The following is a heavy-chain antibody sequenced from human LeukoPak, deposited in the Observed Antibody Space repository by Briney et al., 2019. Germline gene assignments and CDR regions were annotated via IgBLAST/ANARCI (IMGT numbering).Heavy chain of an antibody. CDR3: AKDLSYYYDSSGYIWC. CDR1: GFTFSSYA. Sequence: SGGSLRLACAASGFTFSSYAMSWVRQAPGKGLEWVSAISGSGGSTYYADSVKGRFTISRDNSKNTLYLQMNSLRAEDTAVYYCAKDLSYYYDSSGYIWCWGQGTLVTVSS. V-gene: IGHV3-23*01. J-gene: IGHJ4*02. D-gene: IGHD3-22*01. CDR2: ISGSGGST.